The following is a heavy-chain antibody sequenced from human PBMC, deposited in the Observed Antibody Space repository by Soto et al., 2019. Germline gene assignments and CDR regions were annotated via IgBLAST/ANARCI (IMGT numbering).Heavy chain of an antibody. CDR2: IYTSGST. V-gene: IGHV4-4*07. D-gene: IGHD6-13*01. Sequence: QVQLQESGPGLVQPSETLSLTCTVSSDSISSYYWSWIRQPAGKGLEWIGRIYTSGSTNYNPSLKSRVTMSVDTSKNQFSLNLTSVTAADTAVYYCARENVLLAASGKRDFDCWGQGSLVTVSS. CDR1: SDSISSYY. J-gene: IGHJ4*02. CDR3: ARENVLLAASGKRDFDC.